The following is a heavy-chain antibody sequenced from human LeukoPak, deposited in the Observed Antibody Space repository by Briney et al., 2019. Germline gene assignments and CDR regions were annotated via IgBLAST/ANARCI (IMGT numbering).Heavy chain of an antibody. J-gene: IGHJ4*02. CDR3: VRHARYFDWLSI. D-gene: IGHD3-9*01. V-gene: IGHV4-34*01. CDR1: GGSFSGYY. CDR2: IYYSGST. Sequence: PSETLSLTCAVYGGSFSGYYWSWIRQPPGKGLEWIGSIYYSGSTYYNPSLKSRVTISVDTSKNQFSLKLSSVTAADTAVYYCVRHARYFDWLSIWGQGTLVTVSS.